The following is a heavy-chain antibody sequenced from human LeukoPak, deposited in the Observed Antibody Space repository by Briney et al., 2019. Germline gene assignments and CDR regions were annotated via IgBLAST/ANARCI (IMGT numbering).Heavy chain of an antibody. Sequence: SETLSLTCTVSGGSIGSDYRTWIRQPPGKGLEYIGYIYYTGGTNYNPSLKSRVTISVDTSKNQFSLKLSSVTAADTAVYFCAKYGNSGWVIDNWGQGTLVTASS. CDR2: IYYTGGT. CDR1: GGSIGSDY. V-gene: IGHV4-59*08. D-gene: IGHD6-19*01. CDR3: AKYGNSGWVIDN. J-gene: IGHJ4*02.